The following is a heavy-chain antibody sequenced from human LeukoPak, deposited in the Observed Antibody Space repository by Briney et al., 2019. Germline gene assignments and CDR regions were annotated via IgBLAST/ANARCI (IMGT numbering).Heavy chain of an antibody. CDR3: AREVGATGNDWFDP. V-gene: IGHV1-46*01. CDR2: INPSGGSR. D-gene: IGHD1-26*01. J-gene: IGHJ5*02. Sequence: ASVKVSCKASGYTFTGYYMHWVRQAPGQGLEWMGIINPSGGSRRYAQKFQGRVTVTRDMSTSTVHMELSGLRSEDTAVYYCAREVGATGNDWFDPWGQGTLVTVSS. CDR1: GYTFTGYY.